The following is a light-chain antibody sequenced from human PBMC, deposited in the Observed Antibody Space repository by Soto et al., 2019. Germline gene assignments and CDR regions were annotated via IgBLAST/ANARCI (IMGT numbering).Light chain of an antibody. Sequence: YELTQPPSVSVAPGQTARITCGGNNSGIYSVHWYQQRPGQAPVLVVYDGSDRPSGIPERFSGSNPGNTATLTIGRVEAADEADYYCQVWDNNGGHNDVFGTGTKVTVL. V-gene: IGLV3-21*02. CDR3: QVWDNNGGHNDV. J-gene: IGLJ1*01. CDR1: NSGIYS. CDR2: DGS.